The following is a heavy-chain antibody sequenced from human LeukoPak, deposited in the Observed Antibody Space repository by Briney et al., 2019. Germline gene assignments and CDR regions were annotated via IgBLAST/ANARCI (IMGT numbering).Heavy chain of an antibody. D-gene: IGHD5-18*01. CDR3: AKDTGGYSYGNPFDY. V-gene: IGHV3-23*01. Sequence: PGGSLRLSCAASGFTFSSYGMSWVRQAPGKGLEWVSAISGSGGSTYYADSVKGRFTISRDNSKNTLYLQMNSLRAEDTAVYYCAKDTGGYSYGNPFDYWGQGTLVTVSS. J-gene: IGHJ4*02. CDR2: ISGSGGST. CDR1: GFTFSSYG.